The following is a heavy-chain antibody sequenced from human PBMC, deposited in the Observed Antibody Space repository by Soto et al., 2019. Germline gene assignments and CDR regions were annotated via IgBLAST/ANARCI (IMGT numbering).Heavy chain of an antibody. V-gene: IGHV4-39*02. Sequence: SATLSLTCPVSRGSIGCSIFHWGWIRQPPGKGLEWIANIYHSGRTHYNPSLKSRLTISVDTSKNHFSLKLTSVTAADMAGYYCARGVVADVWGERTTVTVSS. CDR3: ARGVVADV. D-gene: IGHD6-6*01. CDR2: IYHSGRT. J-gene: IGHJ6*04. CDR1: RGSIGCSIFH.